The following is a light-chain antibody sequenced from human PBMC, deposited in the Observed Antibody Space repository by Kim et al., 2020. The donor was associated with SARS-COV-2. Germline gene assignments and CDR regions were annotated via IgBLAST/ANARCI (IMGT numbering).Light chain of an antibody. J-gene: IGKJ1*01. CDR1: QSINNY. CDR2: AAS. CDR3: QKYNSAPWT. V-gene: IGKV1-27*01. Sequence: DIQMTQSPSSLSASVGDRVTITCRASQSINNYLVWYQQKPGKPPKLLIYAASALQSGVPSRFSGSGSGTDFTLTISSLQPEDVATYYCQKYNSAPWTFGQGTKVDIK.